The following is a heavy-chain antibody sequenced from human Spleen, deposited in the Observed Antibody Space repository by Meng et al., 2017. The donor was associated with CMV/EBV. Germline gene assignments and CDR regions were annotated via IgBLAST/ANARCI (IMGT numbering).Heavy chain of an antibody. CDR1: GFTFSSYW. V-gene: IGHV3-7*01. J-gene: IGHJ4*02. D-gene: IGHD3-10*01. CDR3: AKAGLWFVDLSSFGN. CDR2: IKQDGSEK. Sequence: GESLKISCAASGFTFSSYWMRWVRQAPGKGLEWVANIKQDGSEKYYVDSVKGRFTISRDNAKNTVHLQMNSLRPEDTALYYCAKAGLWFVDLSSFGNWGQGALVTVSS.